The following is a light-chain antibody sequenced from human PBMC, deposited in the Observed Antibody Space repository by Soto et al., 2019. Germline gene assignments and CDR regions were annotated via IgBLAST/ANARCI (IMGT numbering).Light chain of an antibody. CDR3: CSFAGGLFV. V-gene: IGLV2-11*01. J-gene: IGLJ1*01. Sequence: QSVLTQPRSVSGSPGQAVTVSCTGSNSNIGSHNYVSWYQQHPGKAPKLLLHDVTERPSGVPGRFSGSKSGNTASLTISGLQAEDEADYFCCSFAGGLFVFGSGTKVPS. CDR1: NSNIGSHNY. CDR2: DVT.